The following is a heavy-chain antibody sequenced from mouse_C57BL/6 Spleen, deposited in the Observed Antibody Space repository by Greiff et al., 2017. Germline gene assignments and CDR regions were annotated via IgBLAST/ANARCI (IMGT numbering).Heavy chain of an antibody. CDR1: GYTFTSYW. D-gene: IGHD1-1*01. V-gene: IGHV1-55*01. Sequence: VQLQQPGAELVKPGASVKMSCKASGYTFTSYWITWVKQRPGQGLEWIGDIYPGSGSTNYNEKFKSKATLTVDTSSSTAYMQLSSLTSEDSAVYYCARSHYYGSSYVSMDYWGQGTSVTVSS. CDR2: IYPGSGST. CDR3: ARSHYYGSSYVSMDY. J-gene: IGHJ4*01.